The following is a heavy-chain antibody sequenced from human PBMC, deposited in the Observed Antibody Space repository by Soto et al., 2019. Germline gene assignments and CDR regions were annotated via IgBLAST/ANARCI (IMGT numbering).Heavy chain of an antibody. J-gene: IGHJ6*02. V-gene: IGHV1-69*13. D-gene: IGHD3-22*01. CDR2: IIPIFGTA. CDR3: ARDWKTTMIVVGTFGYYGMDV. CDR1: GGTFSSYA. Sequence: ASVKVSCKASGGTFSSYAISWVRQAPGQGLEWMGGIIPIFGTANYAQKFQGRVTITADESTSTAYMELSSLRSEDTAVYYCARDWKTTMIVVGTFGYYGMDVWGQGTTVTVSS.